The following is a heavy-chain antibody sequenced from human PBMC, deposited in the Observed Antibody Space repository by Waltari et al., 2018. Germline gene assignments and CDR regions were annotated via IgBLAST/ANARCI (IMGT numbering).Heavy chain of an antibody. V-gene: IGHV4-34*01. Sequence: QVQLQQWGAGLLKPSETLSLTCAVYGGSFSGYYWSWIRQPPGKGLEWIGEINHSGNTHYHPSLKSRVTISVDTSKNQFSLKLSSVTAADTAVYYCARSLITMVRGERYYYGMDVWGQGTTVTVSS. CDR3: ARSLITMVRGERYYYGMDV. CDR1: GGSFSGYY. CDR2: INHSGNT. D-gene: IGHD3-10*01. J-gene: IGHJ6*02.